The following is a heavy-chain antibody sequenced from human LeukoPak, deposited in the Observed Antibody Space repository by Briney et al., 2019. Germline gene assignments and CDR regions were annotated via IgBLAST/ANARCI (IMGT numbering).Heavy chain of an antibody. V-gene: IGHV5-10-1*01. Sequence: GEALKISGKGSGYNFTSYWISWVRQMPGKGLEGMGSIDPSDCYTNYSPSFQGHVTLAADKSISTAYLQWSSLKASDTAMYYCARSYSSGRVYWGQGTLVTVSS. D-gene: IGHD6-19*01. CDR3: ARSYSSGRVY. CDR2: IDPSDCYT. CDR1: GYNFTSYW. J-gene: IGHJ4*02.